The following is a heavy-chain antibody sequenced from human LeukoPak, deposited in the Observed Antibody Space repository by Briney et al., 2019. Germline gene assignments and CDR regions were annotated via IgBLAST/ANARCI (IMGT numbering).Heavy chain of an antibody. CDR3: ARVGDWVTIFGVAN. V-gene: IGHV4-38-2*02. D-gene: IGHD3-3*01. Sequence: SETLPLTCTVSGYSISSGYYWGWIRQPPGKGLEWIGSIYHSGSTYNNPSLKSRVTISVDTSKNQFSLKLSSVTAADTAVYYCARVGDWVTIFGVANWGQGTLVTVSS. CDR1: GYSISSGYY. J-gene: IGHJ4*02. CDR2: IYHSGST.